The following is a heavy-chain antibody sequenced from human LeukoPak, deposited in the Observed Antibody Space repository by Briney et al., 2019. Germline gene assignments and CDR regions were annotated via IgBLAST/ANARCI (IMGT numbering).Heavy chain of an antibody. Sequence: SETLSLTCTVSGYSISSGYYWGWIRQPPGKGLEWIGSIYHSGSTYYNPSLKSRVTISVDTSKNQFSLKLSSVTAADTAVYYCASSYSGYDWGAFDIWGQGTMVTVSS. CDR3: ASSYSGYDWGAFDI. D-gene: IGHD5-12*01. J-gene: IGHJ3*02. CDR2: IYHSGST. V-gene: IGHV4-38-2*02. CDR1: GYSISSGYY.